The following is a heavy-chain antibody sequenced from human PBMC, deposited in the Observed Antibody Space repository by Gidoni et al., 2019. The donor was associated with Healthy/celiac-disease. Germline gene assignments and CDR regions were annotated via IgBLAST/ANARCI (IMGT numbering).Heavy chain of an antibody. CDR2: IYHSGST. J-gene: IGHJ3*02. Sequence: QVQLQESGPGLVKPSETLSLTCAVSGYSISSGYYWGWIRQPPGKGLEWIGSIYHSGSTYYNPSLKSRVTISVDTSKNQFSLKLSSVTAADTAVYYCARDRGPDAFDIWGQGTMVTVSS. CDR1: GYSISSGYY. V-gene: IGHV4-38-2*02. CDR3: ARDRGPDAFDI.